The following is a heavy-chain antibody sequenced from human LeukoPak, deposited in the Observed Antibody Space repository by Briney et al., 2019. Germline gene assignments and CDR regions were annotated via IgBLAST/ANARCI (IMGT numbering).Heavy chain of an antibody. V-gene: IGHV4-30-4*01. D-gene: IGHD3-10*01. CDR3: ASSYYGSGSDYPADDWYFDL. Sequence: SQTLSLTCTVSGGSISSGDYYCSWIRQPPGKGLEWTGYIYYSGSTYYNPSLKSRVTISVDTSKNQFSLKLSSVTAADTAVYYCASSYYGSGSDYPADDWYFDLWGRGTLVTVSS. CDR1: GGSISSGDYY. CDR2: IYYSGST. J-gene: IGHJ2*01.